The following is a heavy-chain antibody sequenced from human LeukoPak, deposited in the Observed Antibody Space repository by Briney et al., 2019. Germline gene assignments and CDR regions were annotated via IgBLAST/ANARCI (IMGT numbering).Heavy chain of an antibody. Sequence: GGSLRLSCAASEFTFSSYAMHWVRQAPGKGLEWVAVISYDGSNKYYADSVKGRFTISRDNSKNALYLQMNSLRAEDTAVYYCARGMSMIVVVITASQCDYWGQGTLVTVSS. D-gene: IGHD3-22*01. CDR3: ARGMSMIVVVITASQCDY. V-gene: IGHV3-30-3*01. CDR1: EFTFSSYA. J-gene: IGHJ4*02. CDR2: ISYDGSNK.